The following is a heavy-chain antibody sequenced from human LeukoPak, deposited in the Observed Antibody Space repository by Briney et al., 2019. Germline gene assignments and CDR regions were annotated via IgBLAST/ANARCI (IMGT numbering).Heavy chain of an antibody. D-gene: IGHD6-13*01. J-gene: IGHJ4*02. CDR1: GFTFSSYA. CDR3: AILPGYSSGWYEVNY. Sequence: GGSLRLSCAASGFTFSSYAMSWVRQAPGKGLEWVSGISGSGGSTYYADSGKGRFTISRDKSRNTLYLQMNSPRAEDTAVYYCAILPGYSSGWYEVNYWGQGTLVTVSS. CDR2: ISGSGGST. V-gene: IGHV3-23*01.